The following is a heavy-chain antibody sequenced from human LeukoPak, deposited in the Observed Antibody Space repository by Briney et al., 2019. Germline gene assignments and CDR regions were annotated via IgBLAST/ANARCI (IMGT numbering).Heavy chain of an antibody. J-gene: IGHJ5*02. V-gene: IGHV4-34*01. D-gene: IGHD2-2*01. CDR3: ARSLRTSWSSRADWFDP. CDR2: INHSGST. CDR1: GGSFSGYY. Sequence: SETLSLTCAVYGGSFSGYYWSWIRQPPGKGLEWIGEINHSGSTNHNPSLKSRVTISVDTSKNQFSLKLSSVTAADTAVYYCARSLRTSWSSRADWFDPWGQGTLVTVSS.